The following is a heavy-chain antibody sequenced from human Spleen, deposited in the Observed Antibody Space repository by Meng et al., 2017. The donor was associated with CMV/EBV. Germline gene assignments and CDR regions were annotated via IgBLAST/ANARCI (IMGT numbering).Heavy chain of an antibody. CDR1: GYTFTNYG. CDR2: TSTYNGIT. Sequence: ASVKVSCKASGYTFTNYGISWVRQAPGQGLEWLGWTSTYNGITNYAQNLQGRVTLTTDTSTSTAYMELNSLTSEDTAVYYCARGPAGLDVWGQGTAVTVSS. CDR3: ARGPAGLDV. J-gene: IGHJ6*02. V-gene: IGHV1-18*01.